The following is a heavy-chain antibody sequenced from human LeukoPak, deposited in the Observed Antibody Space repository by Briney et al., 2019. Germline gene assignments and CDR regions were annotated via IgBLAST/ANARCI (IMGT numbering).Heavy chain of an antibody. D-gene: IGHD1-1*01. CDR2: INAGNGNT. CDR3: ARDSQTGTPDY. V-gene: IGHV1-3*01. CDR1: GYTFTSYD. J-gene: IGHJ4*02. Sequence: ASVKVSCMASGYTFTSYDMHWVRQAPGQRLEWMGWINAGNGNTKYSQKFQGRVTITRDTSASTAYMELSSLRSEDTAVYYCARDSQTGTPDYWAREPWSPSPQ.